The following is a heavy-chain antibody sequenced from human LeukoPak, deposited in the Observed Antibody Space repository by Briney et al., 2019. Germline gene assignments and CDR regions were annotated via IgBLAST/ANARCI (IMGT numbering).Heavy chain of an antibody. CDR1: GYTFTSYG. V-gene: IGHV1-18*01. J-gene: IGHJ4*02. CDR2: ISAYNGNT. D-gene: IGHD4-17*01. Sequence: ASVKVSCKASGYTFTSYGISWVRQAPGQGLEWMGWISAYNGNTSYAQKPQGRVTMTTDTSTSTAYMELRSLRSGDTAVYYCARSDGDYVDYWGQGTLVTVSS. CDR3: ARSDGDYVDY.